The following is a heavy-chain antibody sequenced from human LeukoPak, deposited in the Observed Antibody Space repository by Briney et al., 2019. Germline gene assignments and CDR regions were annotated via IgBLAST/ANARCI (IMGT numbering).Heavy chain of an antibody. CDR1: GGSISGSSYY. CDR2: ILYGGNT. D-gene: IGHD1-1*01. CDR3: ASAGSGDY. V-gene: IGHV4-39*01. Sequence: SETLSLTCTVSGGSISGSSYYWAWIRQPPGKGLEWIGSILYGGNTYYSPSLKSRVTVSVDTSKDQFSLKLSSVTAADTAVYYCASAGSGDYWGQGTLVTVSS. J-gene: IGHJ4*02.